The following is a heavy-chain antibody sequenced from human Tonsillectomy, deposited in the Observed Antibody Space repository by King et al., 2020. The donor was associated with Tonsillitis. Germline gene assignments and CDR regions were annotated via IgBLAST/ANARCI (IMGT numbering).Heavy chain of an antibody. V-gene: IGHV3-30*04. D-gene: IGHD4-11*01. CDR2: ISYDGSNK. Sequence: VQLVESGGGVVQPGRSLRLSCAASGFTFSSYAMHWVRQAPGKGLEWVAVISYDGSNKYYADSVKGRFTISRDNSKNTLYLQMNSLRAEDTAVYYCARGGYSNYAIFYYYYGMDVWGQGTTVTVSS. J-gene: IGHJ6*02. CDR3: ARGGYSNYAIFYYYYGMDV. CDR1: GFTFSSYA.